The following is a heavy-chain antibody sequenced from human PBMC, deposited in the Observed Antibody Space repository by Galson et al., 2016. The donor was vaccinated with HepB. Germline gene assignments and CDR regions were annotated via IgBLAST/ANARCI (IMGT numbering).Heavy chain of an antibody. J-gene: IGHJ6*02. CDR3: ARGPGNYNRGREHYYGMAV. CDR1: GFSFRNYA. D-gene: IGHD3-10*01. Sequence: SLRLSCAASGFSFRNYAMPWVRQAPGKGLEWVSVISSDGSDKYYADSVKGRFTISRDNSKNTLYLHMNSLRGEDTAVYFCARGPGNYNRGREHYYGMAVWGQGTTVTVSS. V-gene: IGHV3-30*04. CDR2: ISSDGSDK.